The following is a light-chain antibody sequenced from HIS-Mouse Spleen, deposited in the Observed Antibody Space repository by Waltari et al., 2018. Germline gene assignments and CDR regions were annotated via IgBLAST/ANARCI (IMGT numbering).Light chain of an antibody. CDR1: QGISSY. Sequence: AIRMTQSPSSLSASTGHRVHITCRASQGISSYLAWYQQKPGKAPKLLIYAASTLQSGVPSRFSGSGSGTDFTLTISCLQSEDFATYYCQQYYSYPRTFGGGTKVEIK. V-gene: IGKV1-8*01. CDR3: QQYYSYPRT. CDR2: AAS. J-gene: IGKJ4*01.